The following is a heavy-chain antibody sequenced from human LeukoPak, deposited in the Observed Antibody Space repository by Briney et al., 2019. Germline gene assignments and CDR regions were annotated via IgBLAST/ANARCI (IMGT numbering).Heavy chain of an antibody. V-gene: IGHV3-74*01. CDR2: ISTDASST. J-gene: IGHJ4*02. CDR1: GFTLSSYW. Sequence: PGGSLRLSCAGSGFTLSSYWMHWVRQAPGKGLVWVSRISTDASSTTYADSVKGRFTISRDNAKDTLYLQMNSLRAEDTAVYYCTGHHQAYSRTYWGQGTLVTVSS. D-gene: IGHD4-11*01. CDR3: TGHHQAYSRTY.